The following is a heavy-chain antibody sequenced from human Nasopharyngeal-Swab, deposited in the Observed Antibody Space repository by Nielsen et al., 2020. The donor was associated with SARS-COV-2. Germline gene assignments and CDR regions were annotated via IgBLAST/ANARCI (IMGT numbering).Heavy chain of an antibody. Sequence: LKISCAASGFTFDDYAMHWVRQAPGKGLEWVSGISWNSGSIGYADSVKGRFTISRDNAKNSLYLQMNSLRAEDTALYYCAKTPTNYGMDVWGQGTTVTVSS. CDR2: ISWNSGSI. J-gene: IGHJ6*02. CDR1: GFTFDDYA. CDR3: AKTPTNYGMDV. V-gene: IGHV3-9*01.